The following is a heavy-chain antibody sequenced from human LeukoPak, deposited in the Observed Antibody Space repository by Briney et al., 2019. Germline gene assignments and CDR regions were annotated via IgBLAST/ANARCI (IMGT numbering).Heavy chain of an antibody. D-gene: IGHD4-17*01. CDR2: VFTSGST. V-gene: IGHV4-4*07. J-gene: IGHJ4*02. CDR3: ARALTTADFDY. Sequence: SETLSLTCTVSGCSIGRYYLSWIRQPAGKGLEWIWRVFTSGSTTCNPSLKSRVTMSVDTSKNQFSLKLLSMAAADTAIYYCARALTTADFDYWGRGILVTVSS. CDR1: GCSIGRYY.